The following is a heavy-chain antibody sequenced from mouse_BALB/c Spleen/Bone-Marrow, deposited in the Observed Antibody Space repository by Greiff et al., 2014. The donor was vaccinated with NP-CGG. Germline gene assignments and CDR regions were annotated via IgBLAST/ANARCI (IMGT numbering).Heavy chain of an antibody. CDR2: IDPYYGGT. Sequence: VQLKQSGPELEKPGASVKISCKASGYSFTGYNMNWVKQSNGKSLEWVGNIDPYYGGTSYNQKFKGKATLTVDKSSSTAYMQLKSLTSEVSAVYYCARSGDYDIYYAMDYWGQGTSVTVSS. CDR1: GYSFTGYN. CDR3: ARSGDYDIYYAMDY. D-gene: IGHD2-4*01. J-gene: IGHJ4*01. V-gene: IGHV1-39*01.